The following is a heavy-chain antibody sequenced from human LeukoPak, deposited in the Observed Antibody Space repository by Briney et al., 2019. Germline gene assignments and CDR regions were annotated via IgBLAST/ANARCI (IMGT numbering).Heavy chain of an antibody. J-gene: IGHJ6*04. CDR3: AGDRRVSDYYYYGMDV. CDR1: GGTFSSYA. V-gene: IGHV1-18*01. D-gene: IGHD6-13*01. CDR2: ISAYNGNT. Sequence: ASVKVSCKASGGTFSSYAISWVRQAPGQGLEWMGWISAYNGNTNYAQKLQGRVTMTTDTSTSTAYMELRSLRSDDTAVYYCAGDRRVSDYYYYGMDVWGKGTTVTVSS.